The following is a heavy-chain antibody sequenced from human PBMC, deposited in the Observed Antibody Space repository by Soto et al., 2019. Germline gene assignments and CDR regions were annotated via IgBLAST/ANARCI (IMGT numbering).Heavy chain of an antibody. V-gene: IGHV4-30-4*01. CDR1: GGSVTSDEDY. J-gene: IGHJ4*02. Sequence: SETLSLTCTVSGGSVTSDEDYWSWIRQSPGKGLEWIGYIANSGSTGYNPSLQTRLAMSVDRSTNQFTLRLTPVTAADTAVYFCATESGSTYGYFDYWGQGTQVTVSS. CDR2: IANSGST. CDR3: ATESGSTYGYFDY. D-gene: IGHD4-17*01.